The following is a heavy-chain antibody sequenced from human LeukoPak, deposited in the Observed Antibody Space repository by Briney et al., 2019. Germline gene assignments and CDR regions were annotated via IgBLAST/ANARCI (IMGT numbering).Heavy chain of an antibody. Sequence: GGSLRLSCAASGFTFSSYSMNWVRQAPGKGLEWVSSISSSSSYIYYADSVKGQFTISRDNAKNSLYLQMNSLRAEDTAVYYCARDLAIQNYDFWSGYLSHYGMDVWGQGTTVTVSS. CDR2: ISSSSSYI. V-gene: IGHV3-21*01. CDR3: ARDLAIQNYDFWSGYLSHYGMDV. J-gene: IGHJ6*02. CDR1: GFTFSSYS. D-gene: IGHD3-3*01.